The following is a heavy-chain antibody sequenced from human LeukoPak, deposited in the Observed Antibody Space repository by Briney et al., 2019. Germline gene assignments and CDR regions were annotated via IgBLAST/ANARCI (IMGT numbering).Heavy chain of an antibody. CDR1: GFTFSDYY. V-gene: IGHV3-74*01. CDR3: ARGRPHGNDY. D-gene: IGHD4-23*01. J-gene: IGHJ4*02. CDR2: IASDGSST. Sequence: GGSLRLSCAASGFTFSDYYMSWIRQAPGKGLVWVSRIASDGSSTTYADSVKGRFSISRDNTKNTLYLQMNSLRVEDTAVYYCARGRPHGNDYWGQGTLVTVSS.